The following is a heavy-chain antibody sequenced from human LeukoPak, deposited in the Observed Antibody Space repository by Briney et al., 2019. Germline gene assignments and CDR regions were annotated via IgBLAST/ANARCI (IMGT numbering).Heavy chain of an antibody. CDR3: ARRRIVSTIDH. CDR1: GGSISSSSYY. CDR2: IYYGGNT. D-gene: IGHD5/OR15-5a*01. Sequence: SETLSLTCTVSGGSISSSSYYWAWIRQPPGRGLEWIGSIYYGGNTYYNPSLKSRITVSVDTSKNQFSLKLSSVTASDTAAYYCARRRIVSTIDHWGQGTLVTVSS. V-gene: IGHV4-39*01. J-gene: IGHJ4*02.